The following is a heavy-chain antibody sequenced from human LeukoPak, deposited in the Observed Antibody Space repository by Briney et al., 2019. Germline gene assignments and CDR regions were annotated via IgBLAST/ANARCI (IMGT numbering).Heavy chain of an antibody. CDR1: GFTFSSYS. CDR2: ISSGSSTI. J-gene: IGHJ3*02. D-gene: IGHD2-21*02. Sequence: GGSLRLSCAASGFTFSSYSMNWVRQAPGKGLGWVSYISSGSSTIYYADSVKGRFTISRDNAKNSLCLQMNSLRDEDTAVYYCARENIVVVTAIRDAFDIWGQGTMVTVSS. V-gene: IGHV3-48*02. CDR3: ARENIVVVTAIRDAFDI.